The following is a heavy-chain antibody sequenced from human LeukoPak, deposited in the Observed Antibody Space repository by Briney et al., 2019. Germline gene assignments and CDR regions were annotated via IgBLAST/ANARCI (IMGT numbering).Heavy chain of an antibody. D-gene: IGHD3-22*01. Sequence: ASVKVSCKASGYTFTNYGVSWVRQAPGQGLEWVGWVNAYNGNTNYAQKVQGRVTMTTETSTSTAYMELNSLKSEDTAVYHCARGWDYDSGGRPTAYVYWGQGTLVTVSS. J-gene: IGHJ4*02. CDR1: GYTFTNYG. CDR2: VNAYNGNT. CDR3: ARGWDYDSGGRPTAYVY. V-gene: IGHV1-18*01.